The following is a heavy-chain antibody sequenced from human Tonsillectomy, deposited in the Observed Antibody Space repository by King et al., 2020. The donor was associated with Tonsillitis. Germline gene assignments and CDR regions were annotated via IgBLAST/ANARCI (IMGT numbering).Heavy chain of an antibody. CDR2: INAGNGNT. D-gene: IGHD4-11*01. V-gene: IGHV1-3*01. J-gene: IGHJ6*03. Sequence: GQLVQSGTEVKKPGASVKVSCKASGYSFSTSALHWVRQAPGQGLEWMGWINAGNGNTKYSQKLQGRVTITRDTSASTAYMELSSLRSEDTAVYYCARDQAVTTNHFYYYYMDVWGKGTTVTVS. CDR1: GYSFSTSA. CDR3: ARDQAVTTNHFYYYYMDV.